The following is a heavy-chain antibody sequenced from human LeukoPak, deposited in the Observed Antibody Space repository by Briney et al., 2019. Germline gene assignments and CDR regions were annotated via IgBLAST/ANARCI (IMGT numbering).Heavy chain of an antibody. V-gene: IGHV3-21*04. J-gene: IGHJ6*03. CDR1: GFTFTAYT. CDR3: ARPSGYYYMDV. Sequence: GGSLRLSCAASGFTFTAYTINWVRQAPGKGLEWVSYISGSTTDIYYADSVKGRFTISRDNAKNSLYLQMNSLGAEDTAVYYCARPSGYYYMDVWGKGTTVTISS. CDR2: ISGSTTDI.